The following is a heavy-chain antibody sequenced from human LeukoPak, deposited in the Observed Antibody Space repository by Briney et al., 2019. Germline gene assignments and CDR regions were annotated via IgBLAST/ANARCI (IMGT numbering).Heavy chain of an antibody. J-gene: IGHJ4*02. D-gene: IGHD3-16*01. CDR3: ASVYDYVQS. V-gene: IGHV4-61*01. CDR1: GGSVNSGSYY. CDR2: IYYTGTT. Sequence: SSETLSLTCTVSGGSVNSGSYYWSWIRQPPGKGLEWIGYIYYTGTTNCNPSLKSRVTISVDTSKNQFSLKMSSVTAADTAVYYCASVYDYVQSWGQGTLVTVSS.